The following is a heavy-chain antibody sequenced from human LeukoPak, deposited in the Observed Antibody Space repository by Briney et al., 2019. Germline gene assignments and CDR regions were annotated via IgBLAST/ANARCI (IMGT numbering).Heavy chain of an antibody. V-gene: IGHV1-18*04. D-gene: IGHD3-9*01. Sequence: ASVKVSCKASGYTFTSYGISWVRQAPGQGLEWMGWISAYNGNTNYAQKLQGRVTMTTDTSTSTAYMELRSLRSDDTAVYYCARVEAYYDILTGYHRGNDAFDIWGQVTMVTVSS. J-gene: IGHJ3*02. CDR3: ARVEAYYDILTGYHRGNDAFDI. CDR2: ISAYNGNT. CDR1: GYTFTSYG.